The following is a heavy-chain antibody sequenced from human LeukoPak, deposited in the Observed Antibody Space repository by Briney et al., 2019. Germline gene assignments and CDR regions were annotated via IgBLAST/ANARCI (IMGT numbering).Heavy chain of an antibody. D-gene: IGHD3-22*01. CDR1: GFTFSSYA. Sequence: PGGSLRLSCAASGFTFSSYAMSWVRQAPGKGLEWVSYISSSGSTIYYADSVKGRFTISRDNAKNSLYLQMDSLRAEDTAVYYCARDVTSMIVVEYYFDYWGQGTLVTVSS. CDR3: ARDVTSMIVVEYYFDY. CDR2: ISSSGSTI. J-gene: IGHJ4*02. V-gene: IGHV3-48*04.